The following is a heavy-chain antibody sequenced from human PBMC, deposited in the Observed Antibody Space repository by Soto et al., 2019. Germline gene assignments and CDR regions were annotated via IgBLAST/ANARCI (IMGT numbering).Heavy chain of an antibody. CDR3: ARFMTYYYDSSGYYASD. V-gene: IGHV1-18*01. CDR1: GYTFTSYG. J-gene: IGHJ4*02. CDR2: ISAYNGNT. D-gene: IGHD3-22*01. Sequence: QVQLVQSGAEVKKPGASVKVSCKASGYTFTSYGISWVRQAPGQGLEWMGWISAYNGNTNYARKLQGRVTMTTDTSTSTAYMELRRLRSDDTAVYYCARFMTYYYDSSGYYASDWGQGTLVTVSS.